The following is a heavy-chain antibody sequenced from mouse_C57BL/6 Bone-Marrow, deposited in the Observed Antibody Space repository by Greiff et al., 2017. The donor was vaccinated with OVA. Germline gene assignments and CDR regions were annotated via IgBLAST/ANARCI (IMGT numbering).Heavy chain of an antibody. D-gene: IGHD1-1*01. CDR2: ISNLAYSI. CDR1: GFTFSDYG. J-gene: IGHJ1*03. CDR3: ARRGGISYDWYFEV. V-gene: IGHV5-15*04. Sequence: EVKLVESGGGLVQPGGSLKLSCAASGFTFSDYGMAWVRQAPRKGPEWVAFISNLAYSIYYADTVTGRFTISRENAKNTLYLEMSSLRSEDTAMYYCARRGGISYDWYFEVCGTGTTVTVSS.